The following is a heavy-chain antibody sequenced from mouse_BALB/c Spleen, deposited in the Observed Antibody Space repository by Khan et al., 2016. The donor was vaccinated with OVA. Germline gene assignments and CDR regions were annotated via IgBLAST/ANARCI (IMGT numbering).Heavy chain of an antibody. D-gene: IGHD2-10*01. V-gene: IGHV2-6-7*01. CDR3: ARAYYGNYREAMDF. CDR1: GFSLTGYG. J-gene: IGHJ4*01. Sequence: VELVESGPGLVAPSLSLSITCTVSGFSLTGYGVNWVRQPPGKGLEWLGMIWGDGSTDSNSALKSRLSISKDNSKSQVFLKMNSLQTDDTAMYYCARAYYGNYREAMDFWGQGTSVTVSS. CDR2: IWGDGST.